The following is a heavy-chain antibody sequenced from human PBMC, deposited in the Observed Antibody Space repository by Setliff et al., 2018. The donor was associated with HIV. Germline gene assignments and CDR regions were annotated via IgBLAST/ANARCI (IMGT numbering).Heavy chain of an antibody. J-gene: IGHJ6*04. V-gene: IGHV1-8*01. CDR1: ATFTNVD. CDR3: ARGKGVGGVIITGGLDV. D-gene: IGHD3-10*01. CDR2: MNPNSGVS. Sequence: ASVKVSCKASATFTNVDIHWLRRATGQGLEWMGWMNPNSGVSGYGQKFQGRVTMTRETSISTAYMELSSLTSEDTAVYYCARGKGVGGVIITGGLDVWGKGTTVTVSS.